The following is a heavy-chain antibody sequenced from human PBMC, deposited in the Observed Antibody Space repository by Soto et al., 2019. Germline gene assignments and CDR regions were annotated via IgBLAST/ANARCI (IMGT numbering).Heavy chain of an antibody. J-gene: IGHJ6*02. CDR1: GYTFTSYG. V-gene: IGHV1-18*01. Sequence: GASVKVSCKASGYTFTSYGISWVRQAPGQGLEWMGWISAYNGNTNYAQKLQGRVTMTTDTSTSTAYMELRSLRSDDTAVYYCAAKQQLDYYYYGMDVWGQGTTVTVSS. CDR2: ISAYNGNT. D-gene: IGHD6-13*01. CDR3: AAKQQLDYYYYGMDV.